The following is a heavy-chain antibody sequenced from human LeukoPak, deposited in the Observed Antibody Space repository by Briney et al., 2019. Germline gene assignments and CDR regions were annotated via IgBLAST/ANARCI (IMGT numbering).Heavy chain of an antibody. CDR1: GDSISGYF. Sequence: PSETLSLTCTVSGDSISGYFWSWIRQPPGKGLEWIGYIFYSGSTNYNPSLKSRVTISVDTSKNQFSLKLSSVTAADTAVYYCARHRYCGGDCYSILFDYWGQGTLVTVSS. CDR2: IFYSGST. V-gene: IGHV4-59*08. J-gene: IGHJ4*02. D-gene: IGHD2-21*02. CDR3: ARHRYCGGDCYSILFDY.